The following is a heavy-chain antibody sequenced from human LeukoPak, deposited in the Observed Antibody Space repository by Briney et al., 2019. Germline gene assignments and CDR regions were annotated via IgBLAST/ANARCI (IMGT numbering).Heavy chain of an antibody. D-gene: IGHD3-10*01. Sequence: GASVKVSCKASGGTFSSYAIHWVRQAPGQGLEWMGWINPDSGVTKYAQSFQGRVTMTRDTSISTVYMDLSSLISDDTAVYSCARGGTVVRGADDAFDIWGHGTMVTVSS. CDR3: ARGGTVVRGADDAFDI. CDR1: GGTFSSYA. V-gene: IGHV1-2*02. J-gene: IGHJ3*02. CDR2: INPDSGVT.